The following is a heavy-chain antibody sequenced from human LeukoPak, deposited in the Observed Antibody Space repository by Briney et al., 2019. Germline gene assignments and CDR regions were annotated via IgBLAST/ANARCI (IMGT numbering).Heavy chain of an antibody. V-gene: IGHV4-38-2*02. CDR3: ARVPYCSSSSCYLFFDY. CDR1: GYSISSDYY. J-gene: IGHJ4*02. Sequence: SETLSLTCSVSGYSISSDYYWGWIRQPPGKGLEWIGSIHHSGSTYYNPSLKGRVTISVDTSKNQFSLKQSSVTAADTAVYYCARVPYCSSSSCYLFFDYWGQGTLVTVSS. CDR2: IHHSGST. D-gene: IGHD2-2*01.